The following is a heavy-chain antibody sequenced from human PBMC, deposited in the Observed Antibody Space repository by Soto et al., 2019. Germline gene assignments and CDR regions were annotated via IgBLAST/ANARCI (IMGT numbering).Heavy chain of an antibody. V-gene: IGHV1-69*10. Sequence: ASVKVSCKASGGTFSSYAISWVRQAPGQGLEWMGGIIPIFGIANYAQKFQGRVTITADKSTSTAYMELSSLRSEDMAVYYCARVPPGIYYYYMDVWGKGTTVTVSS. CDR1: GGTFSSYA. J-gene: IGHJ6*03. CDR3: ARVPPGIYYYYMDV. CDR2: IIPIFGIA.